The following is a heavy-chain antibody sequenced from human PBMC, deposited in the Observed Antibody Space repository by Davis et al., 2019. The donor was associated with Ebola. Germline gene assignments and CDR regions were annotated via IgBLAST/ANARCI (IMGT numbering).Heavy chain of an antibody. CDR3: ARVRVQTLYYYYYYGMDV. J-gene: IGHJ6*04. V-gene: IGHV4-38-2*02. Sequence: SETLSLTCTVSGYSISSGYYWNWIRQPPGKGLEWIGEINHSGSTNYNPSLKSRVTISVDTSKNQFSLKLSSVTAADTAVYYCARVRVQTLYYYYYYGMDVWGKGTTVTVSS. D-gene: IGHD1-1*01. CDR2: INHSGST. CDR1: GYSISSGYY.